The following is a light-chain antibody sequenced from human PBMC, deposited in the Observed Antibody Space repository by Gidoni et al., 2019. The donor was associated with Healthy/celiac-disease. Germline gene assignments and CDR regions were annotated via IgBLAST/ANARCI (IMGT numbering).Light chain of an antibody. CDR1: QSVISSY. J-gene: IGKJ1*01. V-gene: IGKV3-20*01. Sequence: ELTQSLGALSLSPGERATRTCRARQSVISSYLDWYQQKPGQALRLLIYGASSRATGIPDRFSGSGSGTDFTLTISRLESEDFAMYYCQQCDRTPWTFGEGTKVEIK. CDR2: GAS. CDR3: QQCDRTPWT.